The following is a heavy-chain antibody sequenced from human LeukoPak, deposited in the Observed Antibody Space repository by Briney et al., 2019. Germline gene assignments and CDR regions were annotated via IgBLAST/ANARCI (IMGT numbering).Heavy chain of an antibody. Sequence: SETLSLTCTVSGGSISSYYWSWIRQPPGKGLEWIGYIYYSGSTNYNPSLKSRVTISVDTSKNQFSLKLSSVTAADTAVYYCARDGEYCSGGSCYLASDYWGQGTLVTVSS. V-gene: IGHV4-59*01. J-gene: IGHJ4*02. CDR3: ARDGEYCSGGSCYLASDY. CDR1: GGSISSYY. CDR2: IYYSGST. D-gene: IGHD2-15*01.